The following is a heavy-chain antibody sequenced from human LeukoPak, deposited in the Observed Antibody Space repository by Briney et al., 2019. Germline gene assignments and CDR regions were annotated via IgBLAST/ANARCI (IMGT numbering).Heavy chain of an antibody. D-gene: IGHD6-13*01. CDR1: GGSFSSYY. J-gene: IGHJ4*02. CDR3: ARIRLSSWSDY. CDR2: IYYSGST. Sequence: SETLSLTCAVYGGSFSSYYWGWIRQPPGKGLEWIGSIYYSGSTYYNPSLKSRVTISVDTSKNQFSLKLSSVAAADTAVYYCARIRLSSWSDYWGQGTLVTVSS. V-gene: IGHV4-39*01.